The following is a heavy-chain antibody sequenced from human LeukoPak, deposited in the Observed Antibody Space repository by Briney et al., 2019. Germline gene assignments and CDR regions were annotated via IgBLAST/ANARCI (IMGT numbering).Heavy chain of an antibody. D-gene: IGHD1-26*01. J-gene: IGHJ6*03. CDR3: ARAVREDYYYYMDV. V-gene: IGHV3-53*01. CDR1: GFTVSSNY. CDR2: IYSGGST. Sequence: GGSLRLSCAASGFTVSSNYMSWVRQAPGKGLEWVSVIYSGGSTYYADSVKGRFTISRDNSKNTLYLQMNSLRAEDTAVYYCARAVREDYYYYMDVWGKGTTVTISS.